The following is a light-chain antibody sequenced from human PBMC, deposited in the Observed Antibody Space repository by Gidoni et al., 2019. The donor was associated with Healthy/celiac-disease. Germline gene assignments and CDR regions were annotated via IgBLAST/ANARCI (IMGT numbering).Light chain of an antibody. V-gene: IGLV2-14*01. Sequence: QSALTQPASVSGSPGQSITISCTGTSSDVGGYNYVSWYQQPPGKAPKLMIYEVSNRPSGVSNRFSGSKSGNTASLTISGLQAEDEADYYCSSYTSSSTLYVFGTGTKVTGL. CDR1: SSDVGGYNY. J-gene: IGLJ1*01. CDR2: EVS. CDR3: SSYTSSSTLYV.